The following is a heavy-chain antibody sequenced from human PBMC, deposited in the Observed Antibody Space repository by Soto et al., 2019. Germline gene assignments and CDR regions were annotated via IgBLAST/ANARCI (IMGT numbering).Heavy chain of an antibody. CDR2: IYYSGST. J-gene: IGHJ5*02. Sequence: SETLSLTCTVSGGSVSSGSYYWSWIRQPPGKGLEWIGYIYYSGSTNYNPSLKSRVTISVDTSKNQFSLKLSSVTAADTAVYYCARDPGRITIFGVVTKLGTWFDPWGQGTLVTVSS. CDR1: GGSVSSGSYY. V-gene: IGHV4-61*01. D-gene: IGHD3-3*01. CDR3: ARDPGRITIFGVVTKLGTWFDP.